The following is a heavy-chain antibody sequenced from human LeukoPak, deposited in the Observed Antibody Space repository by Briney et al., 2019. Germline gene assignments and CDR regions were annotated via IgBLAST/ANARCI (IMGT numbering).Heavy chain of an antibody. V-gene: IGHV1-2*06. CDR2: INPNSGGT. J-gene: IGHJ4*02. D-gene: IGHD3-10*01. CDR3: ARCELWFGECPFDY. CDR1: GYTFTGYY. Sequence: ASVKVSCKASGYTFTGYYMHWVRQAPGQGLEWMGRINPNSGGTNYAQKFQGRVTMNRDTSISTAYMELSRLRSDDTAVYYCARCELWFGECPFDYWGQGTLVTVSS.